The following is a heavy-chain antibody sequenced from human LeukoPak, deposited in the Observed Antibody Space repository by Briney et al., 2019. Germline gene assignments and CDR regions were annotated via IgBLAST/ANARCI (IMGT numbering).Heavy chain of an antibody. J-gene: IGHJ5*02. D-gene: IGHD4-17*01. CDR2: ISTKTGDS. Sequence: ASVKVSCKASGYTFSSYVLSWVRQAPGQGLEWMGRISTKTGDSVYAQKLQGRVTMTTDTSTSTAYLELRSLSSDDTAVYYCARTMTTLPTHGELDLWGQGTQVTVSS. V-gene: IGHV1-18*01. CDR3: ARTMTTLPTHGELDL. CDR1: GYTFSSYV.